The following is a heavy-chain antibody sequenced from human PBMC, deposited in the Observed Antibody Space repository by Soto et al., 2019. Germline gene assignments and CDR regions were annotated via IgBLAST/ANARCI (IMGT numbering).Heavy chain of an antibody. V-gene: IGHV4-34*01. Sequence: SETLSLTCAVSGGSISSGGYYWSWIRQPPGKGLEWIGEINHSGSTNYNPSLKSRVTISVDTSKNQFSLKLSSVTAADTAVYYCARGADYVRGSYRSKVFRLDYWGQGTLVTVSS. CDR1: GGSISSGGYY. J-gene: IGHJ4*02. CDR3: ARGADYVRGSYRSKVFRLDY. CDR2: INHSGST. D-gene: IGHD3-16*02.